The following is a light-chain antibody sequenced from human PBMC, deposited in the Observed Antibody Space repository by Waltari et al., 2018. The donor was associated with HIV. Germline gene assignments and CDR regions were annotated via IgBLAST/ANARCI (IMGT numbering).Light chain of an antibody. CDR3: QSFDRSLSAWV. CDR2: VNN. Sequence: QSVLTQPPSVSGAPGQRVTISCTGSSSNIGAGYDVHWYQQLPGTAPKLLIDVNNNRPAGVPDRFSGSKSDTSASLAITGLQAEDEADYYCQSFDRSLSAWVFGGGTKLTVL. V-gene: IGLV1-40*01. J-gene: IGLJ2*01. CDR1: SSNIGAGYD.